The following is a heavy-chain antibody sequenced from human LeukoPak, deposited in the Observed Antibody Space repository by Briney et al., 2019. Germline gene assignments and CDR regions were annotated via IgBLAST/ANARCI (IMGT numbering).Heavy chain of an antibody. V-gene: IGHV3-7*01. CDR1: GFTFSSYW. J-gene: IGHJ5*02. D-gene: IGHD6-13*01. CDR2: IKQDGSEK. CDR3: ATEATAAAGTEFDP. Sequence: GGSLRLSCAASGFTFSSYWMSWVRQAPGKGLEWVANIKQDGSEKYYVDSVKGRFTISRDNAKNSLYLQMNSLRAEDTAVYYCATEATAAAGTEFDPWGQGTLVTVSS.